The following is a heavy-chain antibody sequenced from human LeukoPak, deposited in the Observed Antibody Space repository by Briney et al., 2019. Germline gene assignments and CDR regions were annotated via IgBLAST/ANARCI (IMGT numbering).Heavy chain of an antibody. CDR3: ARKLRYFDW. CDR2: INHSGST. D-gene: IGHD3-9*01. CDR1: GGSFSGYY. Sequence: PSETLSLTCAVYGGSFSGYYWSWIRQTPGKGLEWIGEINHSGSTNYNPSLKSRVTISVDTSKNQFSLKLSSVTAADTAVYYCARKLRYFDWWGQGTLVTVSS. J-gene: IGHJ4*02. V-gene: IGHV4-34*01.